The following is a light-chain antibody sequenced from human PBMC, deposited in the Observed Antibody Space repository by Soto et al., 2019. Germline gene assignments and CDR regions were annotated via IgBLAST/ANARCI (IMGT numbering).Light chain of an antibody. J-gene: IGLJ2*01. CDR1: SSDVGGYNF. V-gene: IGLV2-14*03. CDR2: DVS. Sequence: QSVLTQPASVSGSPGQSITISCTGTSSDVGGYNFVSWYQHHPGKAPKLMIYDVSNRPSGVSNRFSGSKSGNTASLTISGLQAEDEADYYCTSYTSSITLVVFGGGTKVTVL. CDR3: TSYTSSITLVV.